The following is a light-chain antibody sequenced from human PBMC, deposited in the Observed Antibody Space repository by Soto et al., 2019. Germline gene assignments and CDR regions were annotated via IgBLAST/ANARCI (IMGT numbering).Light chain of an antibody. CDR1: QDINDY. V-gene: IGKV1-33*01. J-gene: IGKJ2*02. CDR3: QPYDSLPCT. Sequence: EIQMTHSPYSLSASLGDRVTITCQSSQDINDYSNWYQQKPGKAPSLLIYGASVLIVGVPSRFSESGCGTHFPLTISSLQPEDVPTYYCQPYDSLPCTLGQVTRLQIK. CDR2: GAS.